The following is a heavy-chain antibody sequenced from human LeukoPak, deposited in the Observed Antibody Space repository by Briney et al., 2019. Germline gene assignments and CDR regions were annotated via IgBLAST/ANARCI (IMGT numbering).Heavy chain of an antibody. Sequence: PSETLSLTCAVYGGSSSGYYWSWIRQPPGKGLEWIGEINHSGSTNYNPSLKSRVTISVDTSKNQFSLKLSSVTAADTAVYYCARDEAVTTLSDAFDIWGQGTMVTVSS. J-gene: IGHJ3*02. D-gene: IGHD4-17*01. CDR3: ARDEAVTTLSDAFDI. CDR1: GGSSSGYY. CDR2: INHSGST. V-gene: IGHV4-34*01.